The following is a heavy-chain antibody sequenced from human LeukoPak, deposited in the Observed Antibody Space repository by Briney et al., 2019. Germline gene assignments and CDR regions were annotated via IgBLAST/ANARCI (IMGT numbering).Heavy chain of an antibody. CDR2: IYTSGST. D-gene: IGHD7-27*01. CDR3: ARAAGFNTGSNWGFDY. CDR1: GGSISSYY. Sequence: PSETLSLTCTVSGGSISSYYWSWIRQPAGKGLKWIGRIYTSGSTNYNPSLKSRVIMSVDTSKNQFSLKLSSVTAADTAVYYCARAAGFNTGSNWGFDYWGQGTLVTVSS. J-gene: IGHJ4*02. V-gene: IGHV4-4*07.